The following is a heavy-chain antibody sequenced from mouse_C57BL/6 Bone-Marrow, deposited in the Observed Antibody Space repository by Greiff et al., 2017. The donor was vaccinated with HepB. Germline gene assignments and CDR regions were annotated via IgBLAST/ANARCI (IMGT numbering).Heavy chain of an antibody. CDR3: ARYITTVVDWYCDV. CDR2: IYPGDGDT. Sequence: QVQLQQSGPELVKPGASVKISCKASGYAFSSSWMNWVKQRPGKGLEWIGRIYPGDGDTNYNGKFKGKATLTADKSSSTAYMQLSSLTSEDSAVYFCARYITTVVDWYCDVWGTGTTVTVSS. CDR1: GYAFSSSW. D-gene: IGHD1-1*01. J-gene: IGHJ1*03. V-gene: IGHV1-82*01.